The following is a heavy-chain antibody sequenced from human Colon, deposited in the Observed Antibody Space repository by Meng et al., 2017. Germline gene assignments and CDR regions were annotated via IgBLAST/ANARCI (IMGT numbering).Heavy chain of an antibody. V-gene: IGHV3-73*02. CDR3: TGDTAMVRLGY. Sequence: EGQLVAAGGGLVQPGGSLKLSCAASGFTFSGSAMHWVRQASGKGLEWVGRIRSKANSYATAYAASVKGRFTISRDDSKNTAYLQMNSLKTEDTAVYYCTGDTAMVRLGYWGQGTLVTVSS. D-gene: IGHD5-18*01. CDR2: IRSKANSYAT. CDR1: GFTFSGSA. J-gene: IGHJ4*02.